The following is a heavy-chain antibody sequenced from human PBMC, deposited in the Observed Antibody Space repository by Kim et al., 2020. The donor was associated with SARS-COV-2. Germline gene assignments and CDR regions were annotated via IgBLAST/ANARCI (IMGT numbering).Heavy chain of an antibody. J-gene: IGHJ3*02. CDR2: IYTSGST. V-gene: IGHV4-4*07. D-gene: IGHD3-22*01. CDR3: ARGPLWDTMIVAGAFDI. Sequence: SETLSLTCTVSGGSISSYYWSWIRQPAGKGLEWIGRIYTSGSTNYNPSLKSRVTMSVDTSKNQFSLKLSSVTAADTAVYYCARGPLWDTMIVAGAFDIWGQGTMVTVSS. CDR1: GGSISSYY.